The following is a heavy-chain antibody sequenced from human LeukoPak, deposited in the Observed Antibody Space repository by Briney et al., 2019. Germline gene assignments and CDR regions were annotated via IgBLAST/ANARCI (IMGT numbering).Heavy chain of an antibody. Sequence: PSETLSLTCTVSGGSISSFYCSWIRQPPGKGLEWIGYIYYSGSTNYNPSLKSRVTISVDTSKNQFSLKLSSVTAADTAVYYCARLRADYFDYWGQGTLVTVSS. D-gene: IGHD5-24*01. V-gene: IGHV4-59*01. CDR2: IYYSGST. CDR3: ARLRADYFDY. J-gene: IGHJ4*02. CDR1: GGSISSFY.